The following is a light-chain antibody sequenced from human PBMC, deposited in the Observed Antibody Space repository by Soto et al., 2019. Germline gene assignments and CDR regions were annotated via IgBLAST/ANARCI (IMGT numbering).Light chain of an antibody. CDR1: QSVSSY. CDR2: DAS. J-gene: IGKJ4*01. V-gene: IGKV3-11*01. Sequence: EVVLTQSPATLSLSPGERATLSCRASQSVSSYLAWYQQKPGQAPRLLIYDASNRATGIPARFGGSGSGTDFTLTISSLEPEGFAVYYCQQRSNWLTFGGGTKVDIK. CDR3: QQRSNWLT.